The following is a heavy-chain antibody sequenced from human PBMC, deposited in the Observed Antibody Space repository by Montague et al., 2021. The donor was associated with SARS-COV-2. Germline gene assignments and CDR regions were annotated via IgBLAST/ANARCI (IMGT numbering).Heavy chain of an antibody. CDR1: AASVRTYY. J-gene: IGHJ6*02. Sequence: SETLSLTCTVSAASVRTYYCSWIRQSAGKKLELMGRLYTSGSTYSNPSFKSRVTMSLDTSKNLFSLNPSSMTAADTAVYYCARDGADYSFAYYHGMDVWGQGIAVTVSS. CDR2: LYTSGST. CDR3: ARDGADYSFAYYHGMDV. V-gene: IGHV4-4*07. D-gene: IGHD5-12*01.